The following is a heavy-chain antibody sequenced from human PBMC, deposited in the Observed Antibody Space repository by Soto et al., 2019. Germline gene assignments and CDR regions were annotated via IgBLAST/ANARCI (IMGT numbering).Heavy chain of an antibody. Sequence: PGGSLRLSCAASGFTFSSYWMHWVRQAPGKGLVWVSRINSDGSSTSYADSVKGRFTISRDNSNNTLYLQMNSLRADDTAVYYCARGSRWTDGGFDFWGQGTLVTFSS. CDR2: INSDGSST. D-gene: IGHD1-1*01. CDR3: ARGSRWTDGGFDF. CDR1: GFTFSSYW. J-gene: IGHJ4*02. V-gene: IGHV3-74*01.